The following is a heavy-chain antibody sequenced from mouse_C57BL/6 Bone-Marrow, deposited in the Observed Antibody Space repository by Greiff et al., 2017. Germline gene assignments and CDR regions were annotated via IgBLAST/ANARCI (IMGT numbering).Heavy chain of an antibody. CDR1: GFTFKDDY. CDR2: IDPENGDT. J-gene: IGHJ3*01. V-gene: IGHV14-4*01. CDR3: TTLLWFAY. Sequence: EVQLQESGAELVRPGASVKLSCTASGFTFKDDYMHWVKQRPEQGLEWIGWIDPENGDTEYASKFQGKATITADTSSNTAYQQLSSLTSEDTAVYYCTTLLWFAYWGQGTPVTVSA.